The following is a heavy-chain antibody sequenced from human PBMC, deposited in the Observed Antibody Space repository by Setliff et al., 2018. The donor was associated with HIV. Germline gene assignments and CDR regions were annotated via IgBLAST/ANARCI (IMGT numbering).Heavy chain of an antibody. D-gene: IGHD3-10*01. V-gene: IGHV3-72*01. CDR3: ARGRLLWSGSYYYYYMDV. Sequence: PWGSLRLSCAASGFTFSDHYMDWVRQAPGKGLEWVGRTRNKVNSYTTEYAASVKGRFTISRDDSKNSLYLQMNSLKTEDTAVYYCARGRLLWSGSYYYYYMDVWGKGTTVTVS. CDR1: GFTFSDHY. J-gene: IGHJ6*03. CDR2: TRNKVNSYTT.